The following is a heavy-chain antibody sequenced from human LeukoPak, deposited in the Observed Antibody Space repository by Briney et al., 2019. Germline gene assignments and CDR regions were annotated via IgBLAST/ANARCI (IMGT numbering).Heavy chain of an antibody. J-gene: IGHJ4*02. Sequence: ASVKVSCKASGYTVTSNAMHWVRQAPGQRLEWMGWINAGNGNTKYSQKFQGRITITRDTSADTAYMELSSLRSEDTAVYYCARLKYCTNGVCYAGFDYWGQGTLVTVSS. CDR3: ARLKYCTNGVCYAGFDY. D-gene: IGHD2-8*01. V-gene: IGHV1-3*01. CDR2: INAGNGNT. CDR1: GYTVTSNA.